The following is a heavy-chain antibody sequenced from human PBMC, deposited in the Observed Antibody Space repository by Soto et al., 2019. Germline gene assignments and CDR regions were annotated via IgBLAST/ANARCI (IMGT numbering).Heavy chain of an antibody. D-gene: IGHD2-2*01. Sequence: QMQLVQSGPEVKKPGTSVKVSCKASGFTFSNSAIQWMRQARGERLEWIGWIVVGSGNTNYAQKIQERVTIIRDMSTSTSYMELSSLTSDDTAVYYCVLCTTTSCYGKFDYWGQGTLVTVSS. V-gene: IGHV1-58*02. CDR3: VLCTTTSCYGKFDY. CDR1: GFTFSNSA. J-gene: IGHJ4*02. CDR2: IVVGSGNT.